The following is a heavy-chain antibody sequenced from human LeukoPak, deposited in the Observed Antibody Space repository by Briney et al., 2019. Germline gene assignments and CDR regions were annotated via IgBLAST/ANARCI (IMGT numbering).Heavy chain of an antibody. V-gene: IGHV1-18*01. D-gene: IGHD3-22*01. Sequence: GASVKVSCKASGYTFTGYGISWVRQAPGQGLEWMGWISAYNGNTNYAQKLQGRVTMTTDTSTSTAYMELRSLRSDDTAVYYCARDDSSGHDPVPFDYWGQGTLVTVSS. CDR1: GYTFTGYG. J-gene: IGHJ4*02. CDR2: ISAYNGNT. CDR3: ARDDSSGHDPVPFDY.